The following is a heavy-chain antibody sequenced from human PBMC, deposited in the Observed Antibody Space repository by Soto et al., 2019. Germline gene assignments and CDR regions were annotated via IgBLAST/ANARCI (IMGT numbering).Heavy chain of an antibody. V-gene: IGHV3-15*02. D-gene: IGHD5-18*01. Sequence: EVQLEESGGALVKPGESLTLSCAASGFTFSHAWLGWVRQAPGKGLEWVGRIKMKSEGEKKDYGAPVKGRFIISRDDSNNTVDLQMNTLKTEDTDVYYCTTVYGHSYGQLDHWGQGTLVTVSS. CDR1: GFTFSHAW. J-gene: IGHJ4*02. CDR3: TTVYGHSYGQLDH. CDR2: IKMKSEGEKK.